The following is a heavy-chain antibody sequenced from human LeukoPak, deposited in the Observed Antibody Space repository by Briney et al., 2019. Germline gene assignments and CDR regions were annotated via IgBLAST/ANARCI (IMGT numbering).Heavy chain of an antibody. V-gene: IGHV1-8*01. Sequence: ASVKVSCKASGYTLTSYDINWVRQATGQGLEWMGWMNPNSGNTGYAQKFQGRVTMTGNTSISTAYMELSSLRSEDTAVYYCARGMVVVPSAYYYGMDVWGQGTTVTVSS. CDR1: GYTLTSYD. D-gene: IGHD2-2*01. CDR2: MNPNSGNT. J-gene: IGHJ6*02. CDR3: ARGMVVVPSAYYYGMDV.